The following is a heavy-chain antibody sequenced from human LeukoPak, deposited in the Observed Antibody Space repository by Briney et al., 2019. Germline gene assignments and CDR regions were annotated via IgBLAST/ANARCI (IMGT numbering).Heavy chain of an antibody. J-gene: IGHJ4*02. CDR3: ARGLSAIVY. CDR1: GGSISNYY. D-gene: IGHD2-15*01. CDR2: IYYSGGT. V-gene: IGHV4-59*01. Sequence: SETLSLTCTVSGGSISNYYWSWIRQPPGRGLEWIGYIYYSGGTNYNPSLKSRVTISVDTSKNQFSLKLSSVTAADTAVYYCARGLSAIVYWGQGTLVTVSS.